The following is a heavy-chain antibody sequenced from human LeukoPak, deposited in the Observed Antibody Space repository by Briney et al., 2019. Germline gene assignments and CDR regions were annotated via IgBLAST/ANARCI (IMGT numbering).Heavy chain of an antibody. CDR3: AKDDGEYGSGKFDAFDI. CDR2: ISYDGSNK. Sequence: GGSLRLSCAASGFTFSSYGMHWVRQAPGKGLEGVAVISYDGSNKYYADSVKGRFTISRDNSKNTLYLQMNSLRAEDTAVYYCAKDDGEYGSGKFDAFDIWGQGTMVTVSS. V-gene: IGHV3-30*18. D-gene: IGHD3-10*01. CDR1: GFTFSSYG. J-gene: IGHJ3*02.